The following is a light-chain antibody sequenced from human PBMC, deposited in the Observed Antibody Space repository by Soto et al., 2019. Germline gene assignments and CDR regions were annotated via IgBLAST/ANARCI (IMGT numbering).Light chain of an antibody. CDR1: QNVNTN. V-gene: IGKV3-15*01. CDR3: QQYNNWQIT. CDR2: GAS. J-gene: IGKJ5*01. Sequence: EVVLTQSPATLSVSPGERAIVSCRASQNVNTNLAWYQQKPGQVPRLLIYGASTGATDIPARFSGSGSGTEFTLTITSLQSEDFAVYYCQQYNNWQITFGQGTRLEIK.